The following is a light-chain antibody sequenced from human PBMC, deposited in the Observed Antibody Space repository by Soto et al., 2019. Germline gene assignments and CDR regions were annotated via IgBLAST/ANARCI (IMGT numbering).Light chain of an antibody. J-gene: IGLJ2*01. Sequence: SYELTQSPSVSVAPGRTARIACEGNNIGTKSVHRYQQRPGQAPVVVVYYDSDRPSGIPERFSGSNSGNTATLTISSVEAGDEADYYCQVWDTSTFHPIFGGGTKLTVL. V-gene: IGLV3-21*04. CDR1: NIGTKS. CDR3: QVWDTSTFHPI. CDR2: YDS.